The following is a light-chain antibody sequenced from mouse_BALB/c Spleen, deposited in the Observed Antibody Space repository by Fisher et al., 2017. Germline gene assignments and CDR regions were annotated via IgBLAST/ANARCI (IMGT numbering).Light chain of an antibody. Sequence: IVITQTTALMSASPGEKVTMTCSASSSVSYMYWYQQKPRSSPKPWIYLTSNLASGVPARFSGSGSGTSYSLTISRMEAEDAATYYCQQFTSSPLTFGAGTKLELK. V-gene: IGKV4-68*01. CDR2: LTS. J-gene: IGKJ5*01. CDR3: QQFTSSPLT. CDR1: SSVSY.